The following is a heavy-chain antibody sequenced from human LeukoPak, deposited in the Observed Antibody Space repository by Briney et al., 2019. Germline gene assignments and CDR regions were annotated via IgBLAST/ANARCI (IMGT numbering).Heavy chain of an antibody. CDR1: GFTFSSYW. CDR3: AIKPYGSGRHI. J-gene: IGHJ3*02. V-gene: IGHV3-7*01. CDR2: IKQDGSEK. Sequence: GGSLRLSCAASGFTFSSYWMSWVRQAPGKGLEWVANIKQDGSEKYCVDSVKGRFTISRDNAKNSLYLQMNSLRAEDTAVYYCAIKPYGSGRHIWGQGTMVTVSS. D-gene: IGHD3-10*01.